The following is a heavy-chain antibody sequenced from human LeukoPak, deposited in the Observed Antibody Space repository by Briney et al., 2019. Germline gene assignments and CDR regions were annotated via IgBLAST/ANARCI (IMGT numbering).Heavy chain of an antibody. CDR3: ASAMVRGVVDY. CDR1: GGSISSSSYY. J-gene: IGHJ4*02. CDR2: MYYSGST. D-gene: IGHD3-10*01. Sequence: SETLSLTCTVSGGSISSSSYYWGWIRQPPGKGLEWIGSMYYSGSTYYNPSLKSRVTISVDTSKNQFSLKLSSVTAADTAVYYCASAMVRGVVDYWGQGTLVTVSS. V-gene: IGHV4-39*01.